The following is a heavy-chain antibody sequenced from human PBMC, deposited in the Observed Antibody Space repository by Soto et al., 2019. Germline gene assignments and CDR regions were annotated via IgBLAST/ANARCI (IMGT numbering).Heavy chain of an antibody. J-gene: IGHJ5*02. Sequence: QVQLVQSGAEVKKPGASVKFSCKASGYTFTSYDINWVRQATGQGLEWMGWMNPNSGNTGYAQKFQGRVTMTRNTSISTAYMELSSLRSEDTAVSYCASWNDWYDWFDPWGQGTLVTVSS. CDR3: ASWNDWYDWFDP. CDR1: GYTFTSYD. V-gene: IGHV1-8*01. D-gene: IGHD1-1*01. CDR2: MNPNSGNT.